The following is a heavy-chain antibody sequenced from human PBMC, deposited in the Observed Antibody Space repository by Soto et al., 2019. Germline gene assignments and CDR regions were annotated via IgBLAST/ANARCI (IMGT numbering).Heavy chain of an antibody. Sequence: EVQLVESGGGLVKPGGSLRLSCVGSGFTFSSNSMNWLRQAPGKGLAWVSSITSSSTFIYYADSVTGRFTISRDNAKNSVFLQMNSLRVEDTAVYYCARGSVVGMGQELDYWGQGTLVTVSS. CDR2: ITSSSTFI. CDR3: ARGSVVGMGQELDY. J-gene: IGHJ4*02. V-gene: IGHV3-21*01. CDR1: GFTFSSNS. D-gene: IGHD6-19*01.